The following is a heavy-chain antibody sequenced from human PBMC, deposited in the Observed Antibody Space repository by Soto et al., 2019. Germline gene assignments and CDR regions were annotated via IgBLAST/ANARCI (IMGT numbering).Heavy chain of an antibody. Sequence: VKVSCKASGYTFTSYGISWVRQAPGQGLEWMGWISAYNGNTNYAQKLQGRVTMTTDTSTSTAYMELRSLRSDDTAVYYCARDKPRIAAAGSPVDYWGQGTLVTVSS. CDR3: ARDKPRIAAAGSPVDY. CDR2: ISAYNGNT. V-gene: IGHV1-18*01. J-gene: IGHJ4*02. CDR1: GYTFTSYG. D-gene: IGHD6-13*01.